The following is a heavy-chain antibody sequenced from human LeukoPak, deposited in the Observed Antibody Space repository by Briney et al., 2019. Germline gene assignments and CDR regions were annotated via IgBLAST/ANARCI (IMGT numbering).Heavy chain of an antibody. Sequence: GGSLRLSCAASGFTFSSYGMHWVRQAPGKGLEWVAVIWYDGSNKYYADSVKGRFTISRDNSKNTLYLQMNSLRAEDTAVYYCARPQQGYYAMDVWGRGTTVTVSS. D-gene: IGHD1-1*01. V-gene: IGHV3-33*01. CDR2: IWYDGSNK. CDR1: GFTFSSYG. CDR3: ARPQQGYYAMDV. J-gene: IGHJ6*02.